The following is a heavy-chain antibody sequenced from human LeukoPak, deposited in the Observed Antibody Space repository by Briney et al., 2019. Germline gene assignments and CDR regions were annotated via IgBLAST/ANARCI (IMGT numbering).Heavy chain of an antibody. J-gene: IGHJ4*02. CDR2: IYYSGST. V-gene: IGHV4-39*07. CDR1: GGSISSSSYY. Sequence: PSETLSLTCTVSGGSISSSSYYWGWIRQPPGKGLEWIGSIYYSGSTYYNPSLKSRVTISVDTSKNQFSLKLSSVTAADTAVYYCALEGSDYDSSGYLFDYWGQGTLVTVSS. D-gene: IGHD3-22*01. CDR3: ALEGSDYDSSGYLFDY.